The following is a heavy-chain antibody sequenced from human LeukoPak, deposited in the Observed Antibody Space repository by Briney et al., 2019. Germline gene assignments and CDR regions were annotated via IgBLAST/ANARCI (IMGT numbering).Heavy chain of an antibody. CDR1: GGSISSYY. V-gene: IGHV4-59*01. CDR3: ARDLFGTAMGGDYYYYMDV. CDR2: IYYSGST. Sequence: PSETLSLTCTVSGGSISSYYWSWIRQPPGKGLEWIGYIYYSGSTNYNPSLKSRVTISVDTSKNQFSLKLSSVTAADTAVYYCARDLFGTAMGGDYYYYMDVWGKGTTVTVSS. D-gene: IGHD5-18*01. J-gene: IGHJ6*03.